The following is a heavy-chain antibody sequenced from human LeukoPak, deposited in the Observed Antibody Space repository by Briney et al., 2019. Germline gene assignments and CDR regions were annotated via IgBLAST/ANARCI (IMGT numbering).Heavy chain of an antibody. CDR3: ARKTDSSGSGDY. V-gene: IGHV3-53*01. CDR2: IYSRGGT. J-gene: IGHJ4*02. D-gene: IGHD3-22*01. Sequence: PGGSLKLSCAASGFTVSSNFMSWVRQAPGKGLERVSVIYSRGGTYYADSVQGRFTISRDASKNTLFLQMNSLRADDTAVYYCARKTDSSGSGDYWGQGTLVTVSS. CDR1: GFTVSSNF.